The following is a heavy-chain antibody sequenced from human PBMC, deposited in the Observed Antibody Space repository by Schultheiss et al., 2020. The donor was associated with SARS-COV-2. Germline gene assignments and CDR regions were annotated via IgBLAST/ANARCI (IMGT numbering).Heavy chain of an antibody. CDR1: GGSISSYY. J-gene: IGHJ4*02. CDR2: IYHSGST. D-gene: IGHD1/OR15-1a*01. Sequence: SETLSLTCTVSGGSISSYYWSWIRQPPGKGLEWIGSIYHSGSTYYNPSLKSRVTISVDTSKNQFSLKLSSVTAADTAVYYCASSDISRTNNLNTFDYWGQGTLVTVSS. V-gene: IGHV4-59*04. CDR3: ASSDISRTNNLNTFDY.